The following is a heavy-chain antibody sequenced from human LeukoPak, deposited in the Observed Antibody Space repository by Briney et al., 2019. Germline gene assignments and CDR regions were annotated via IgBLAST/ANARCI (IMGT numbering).Heavy chain of an antibody. CDR1: GDSISSYY. D-gene: IGHD4-23*01. CDR2: IYYSGST. CDR3: ARHRNTVVTD. J-gene: IGHJ4*02. V-gene: IGHV4-59*08. Sequence: SETLSLTCTVSGDSISSYYWSWIRQPPGKGLEWIGYIYYSGSTNYNPSLKSRVTISVDTSKNQFSLKLSSVTAADTAVYYCARHRNTVVTDWGQGTLVTVSS.